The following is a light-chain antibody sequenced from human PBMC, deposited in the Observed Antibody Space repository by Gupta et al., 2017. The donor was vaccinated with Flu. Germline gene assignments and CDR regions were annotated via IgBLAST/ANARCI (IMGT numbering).Light chain of an antibody. Sequence: ARITCGGDNIRAKTVHWYQQKPGQAPVLVVYDDDDRPSGIPERFAGSNSGSTATLTISRVEAGDDADYYCQVCDTTNYRPVFGAGTRVAVL. CDR1: NIRAKT. V-gene: IGLV3-21*02. J-gene: IGLJ1*01. CDR2: DDD. CDR3: QVCDTTNYRPV.